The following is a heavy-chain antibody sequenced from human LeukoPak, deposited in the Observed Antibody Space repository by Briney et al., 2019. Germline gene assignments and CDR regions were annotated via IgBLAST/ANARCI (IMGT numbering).Heavy chain of an antibody. CDR3: AKGSNGCYDS. D-gene: IGHD6-19*01. CDR1: GFTFSSYA. V-gene: IGHV3-23*01. CDR2: ISGNGGYT. J-gene: IGHJ4*02. Sequence: GGSLRLSCAASGFTFSSYAMSWVRQAPGKGLEWVSSISGNGGYTYHADSVKGRFTISRDNSKNTLYMQMNSLRAEDTAVYYCAKGSNGCYDSWGQGTLVTVSS.